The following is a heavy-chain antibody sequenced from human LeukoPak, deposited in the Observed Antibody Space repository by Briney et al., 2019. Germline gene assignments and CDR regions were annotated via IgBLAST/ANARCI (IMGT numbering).Heavy chain of an antibody. Sequence: SVKVSCKASGGTFSSYAISWVRQAPGQGLEWMGGIIPIFGTANYAQKFQGRVTITTGESTSTAYMELSSLRSEDTAVYYCASSPYYYDSSGYYRGFDYSGQGTLVTVSS. CDR3: ASSPYYYDSSGYYRGFDY. J-gene: IGHJ4*02. V-gene: IGHV1-69*05. CDR1: GGTFSSYA. CDR2: IIPIFGTA. D-gene: IGHD3-22*01.